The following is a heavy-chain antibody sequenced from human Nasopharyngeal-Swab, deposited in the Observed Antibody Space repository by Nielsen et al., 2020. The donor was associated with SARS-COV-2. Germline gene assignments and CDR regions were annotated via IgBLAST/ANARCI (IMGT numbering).Heavy chain of an antibody. V-gene: IGHV4-31*03. Sequence: SETLSLTCTVSGGSISSGGYCWSWIRQHPGKGLEWIGYIYYSGSTYYNPSLKSRVTISVDTSKNQFSLKLSSGTAADTAVYYCARVLTRNLVVALVLDAFDIWGQGTMVTVSS. CDR1: GGSISSGGYC. D-gene: IGHD2-15*01. CDR3: ARVLTRNLVVALVLDAFDI. J-gene: IGHJ3*02. CDR2: IYYSGST.